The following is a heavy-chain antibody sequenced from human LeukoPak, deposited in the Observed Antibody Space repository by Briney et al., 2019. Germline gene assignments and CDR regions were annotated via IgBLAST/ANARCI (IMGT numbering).Heavy chain of an antibody. J-gene: IGHJ4*02. Sequence: PGGSLRLSCAASGFIFNDYSMNWVRLAPGKGLEWISYISRTGNSIYYADSVKGRFTVSRDSAKNSLYLQMNSLRAEDTAVYYCARGPYSSNWYVDYWGQGTLVTVAS. CDR3: ARGPYSSNWYVDY. CDR1: GFIFNDYS. D-gene: IGHD6-13*01. V-gene: IGHV3-48*04. CDR2: ISRTGNSI.